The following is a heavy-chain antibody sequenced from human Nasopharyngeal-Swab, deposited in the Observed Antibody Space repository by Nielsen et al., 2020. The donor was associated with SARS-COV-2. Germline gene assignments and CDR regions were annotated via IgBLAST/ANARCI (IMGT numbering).Heavy chain of an antibody. Sequence: GGSLRLSCAASGLTLRTNAMNWVRVAAGKGLEWVSYISGSSSATYYADSVKGRFTISRDNAKNSLHLQMNSLRADDTAVYYCARGWLADWGQGTPVTVSS. CDR2: ISGSSSAT. D-gene: IGHD3-9*01. CDR1: GLTLRTNA. V-gene: IGHV3-48*01. J-gene: IGHJ4*02. CDR3: ARGWLAD.